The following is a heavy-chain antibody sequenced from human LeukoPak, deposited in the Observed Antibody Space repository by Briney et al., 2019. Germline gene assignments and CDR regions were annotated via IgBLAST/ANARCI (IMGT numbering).Heavy chain of an antibody. D-gene: IGHD5-12*01. V-gene: IGHV1-18*01. CDR3: ARGEYSGYDSPFDY. CDR1: GYTFTSYG. Sequence: AASVKVSCKASGYTFTSYGISWVRQAPGQGLEWMGWISAYNGNTNYAQKLQGRVTMTTDTSTSAAYMELRSLRSDDTAVYYCARGEYSGYDSPFDYWGQGTLVTVSS. J-gene: IGHJ4*02. CDR2: ISAYNGNT.